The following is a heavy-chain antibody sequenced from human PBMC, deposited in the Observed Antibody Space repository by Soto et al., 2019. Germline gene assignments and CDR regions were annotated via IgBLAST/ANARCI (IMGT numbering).Heavy chain of an antibody. CDR3: ARGLDLLELFDY. V-gene: IGHV4-31*03. J-gene: IGHJ4*02. CDR1: GGSISSGGYY. Sequence: LSLTCTVSGGSISSGGYYWSWIRQHPGKGLEWIGYIYYSGSTYYNPSLKSRVTISVDTSKNQFSLKLSSVTAADTAVYYCARGLDLLELFDYWGQGTLVTVSS. CDR2: IYYSGST. D-gene: IGHD1-7*01.